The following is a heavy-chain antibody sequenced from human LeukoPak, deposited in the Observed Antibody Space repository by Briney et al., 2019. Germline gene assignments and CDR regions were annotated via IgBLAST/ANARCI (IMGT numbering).Heavy chain of an antibody. Sequence: TGGSLRLSCAASGFTFSSFWMHWVRQAPGKGLVWVSRINTDGSSTDYADSVKGRFTISRDNAENTLYLQMNSLRAEDTAVYYCARDGEEMARGYYYGMDVWGQGTTVTVSS. CDR2: INTDGSST. J-gene: IGHJ6*02. CDR3: ARDGEEMARGYYYGMDV. CDR1: GFTFSSFW. D-gene: IGHD5-24*01. V-gene: IGHV3-74*01.